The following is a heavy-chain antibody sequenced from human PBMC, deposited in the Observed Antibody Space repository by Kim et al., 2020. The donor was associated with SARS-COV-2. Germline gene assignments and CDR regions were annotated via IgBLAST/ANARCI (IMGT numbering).Heavy chain of an antibody. CDR1: GYSFTSYW. D-gene: IGHD2-15*01. CDR2: IYPGDSDT. J-gene: IGHJ6*02. CDR3: ARNRAGSDHYYYYGMDV. Sequence: GESLKISCKGSGYSFTSYWIGWVRQMPGKGLEWMGIIYPGDSDTRYSPSFQGQVTISADKSISTAYLQWSSLKASDTAMYYCARNRAGSDHYYYYGMDVWGQGTTVTVSS. V-gene: IGHV5-51*01.